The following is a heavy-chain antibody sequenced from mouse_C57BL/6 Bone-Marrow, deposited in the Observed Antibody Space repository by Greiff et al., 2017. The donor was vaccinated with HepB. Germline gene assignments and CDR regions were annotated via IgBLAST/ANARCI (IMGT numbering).Heavy chain of an antibody. CDR2: VDPEDGDT. J-gene: IGHJ2*01. CDR3: TTWILRYPYYFDY. V-gene: IGHV14-1*01. D-gene: IGHD1-1*01. CDR1: GFNIKDYY. Sequence: VQLQQSGAELVRPGASVKLSCTASGFNIKDYYMHWVKQRPEQGLEWIGRVDPEDGDTEYAPKFQGKGTMTADTSSNTAYLQLSSLTSEDTAVYYCTTWILRYPYYFDYWGQGTTLTVSS.